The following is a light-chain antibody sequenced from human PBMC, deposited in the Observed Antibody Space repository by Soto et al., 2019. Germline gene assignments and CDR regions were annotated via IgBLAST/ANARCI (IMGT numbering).Light chain of an antibody. CDR3: QQYNNWPPLT. V-gene: IGKV3D-15*01. Sequence: EIVMTQSPATLSVSPGDRGTLSCRASQNIDNNLAWNQQRPGQPPRLLIYGASTRANGIPARFSGSGSETEFTLTISSLQSEDFAVYCCQQYNNWPPLTFGGGTKVEIK. CDR2: GAS. CDR1: QNIDNN. J-gene: IGKJ4*01.